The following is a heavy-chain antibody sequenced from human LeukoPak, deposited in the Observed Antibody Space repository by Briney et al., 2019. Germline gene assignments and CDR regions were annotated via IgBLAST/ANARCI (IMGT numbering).Heavy chain of an antibody. CDR2: IYYSGST. J-gene: IGHJ3*02. CDR3: ASLSTSPHDAFDI. D-gene: IGHD2-2*01. CDR1: GGSISSYY. Sequence: SETLSLTCTVSGGSISSYYWSWIRQPPGKGLEWIGYIYYSGSTNYNPSLKSRVTISVDTSKNQFSLKLSSVTAADTAVYYCASLSTSPHDAFDIWGQGTMVTVSS. V-gene: IGHV4-59*01.